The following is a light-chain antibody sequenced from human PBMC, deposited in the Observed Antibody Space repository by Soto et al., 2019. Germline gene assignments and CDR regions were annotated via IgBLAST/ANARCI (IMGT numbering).Light chain of an antibody. CDR1: QGISSY. J-gene: IGKJ1*01. CDR2: AAS. CDR3: QQYYSYSWT. Sequence: AIRMTQSPSSFSASTGDRVTITCRASQGISSYLAWYQQKPGKAPKLLIYAASTLQSGVPSRFSGSGAGTDFTLIISYLQSEDFATYYCQQYYSYSWTFGQGTKVEIK. V-gene: IGKV1-8*01.